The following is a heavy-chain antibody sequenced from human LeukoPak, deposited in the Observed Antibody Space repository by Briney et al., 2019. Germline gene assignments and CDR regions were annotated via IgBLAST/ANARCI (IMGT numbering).Heavy chain of an antibody. J-gene: IGHJ6*03. CDR1: GFTFSSYE. Sequence: GGSLRLSCAASGFTFSSYEMNWVRQAPGKGLEWVSYISSSGSTIYYADSVKGRFTTSRDNAKNSLYLQMNSLRAEDTAVYYCARQGGYSYGYNYYYMDVWGKGTTVTISS. CDR2: ISSSGSTI. CDR3: ARQGGYSYGYNYYYMDV. D-gene: IGHD5-18*01. V-gene: IGHV3-48*03.